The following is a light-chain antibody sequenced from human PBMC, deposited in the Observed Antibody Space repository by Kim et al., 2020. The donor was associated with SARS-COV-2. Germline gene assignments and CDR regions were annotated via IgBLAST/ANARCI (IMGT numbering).Light chain of an antibody. V-gene: IGLV3-19*01. Sequence: SSGLTQDPAVSVALGQTVRITCQGDSLRIYYASWYQQKPGQAPVLVIYGKNNRPSGIPDRFSGSGSGNTASLTITGAQAEDEADYYCDSRDSSGNHWVFG. CDR1: SLRIYY. CDR2: GKN. CDR3: DSRDSSGNHWV. J-gene: IGLJ3*02.